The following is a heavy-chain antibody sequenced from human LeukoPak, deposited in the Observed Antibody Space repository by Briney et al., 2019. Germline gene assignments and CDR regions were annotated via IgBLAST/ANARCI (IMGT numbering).Heavy chain of an antibody. CDR1: GFTFSSYS. V-gene: IGHV3-23*01. CDR3: AKPVDGASVQRYFQH. D-gene: IGHD1-1*01. Sequence: GGSLRLSCAASGFTFSSYSMNWVRQAPGKGLEWVSAISGGGDNTYYADSVRGRFTISRDNSKNTLFLQMNSLRAEDTAIYYCAKPVDGASVQRYFQHWGQGTLVTVSS. CDR2: ISGGGDNT. J-gene: IGHJ1*01.